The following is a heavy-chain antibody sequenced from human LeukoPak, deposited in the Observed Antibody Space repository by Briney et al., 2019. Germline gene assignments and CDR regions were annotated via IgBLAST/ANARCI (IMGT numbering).Heavy chain of an antibody. V-gene: IGHV3-23*01. CDR3: ARDYYDSSGYYFDY. CDR2: ISGSGDNT. Sequence: GGSLRLSCAASGITFSSSAMGWVRQAPGKGLEWLSTISGSGDNTYYADSVKGRFTISRDNSKNTLYLQMNSLRAEDTAVYYCARDYYDSSGYYFDYWGQGTLVTVSS. CDR1: GITFSSSA. D-gene: IGHD3-22*01. J-gene: IGHJ4*02.